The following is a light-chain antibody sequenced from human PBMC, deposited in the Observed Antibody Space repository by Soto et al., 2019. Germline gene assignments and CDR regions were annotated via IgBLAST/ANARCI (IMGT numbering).Light chain of an antibody. Sequence: EIVLTQSPGTLSLSPGERATLSCRSSHSVSSNYLAWYQQKPGQAPRLLIYDVSSRATGIPDRFSGSGSGTDFTLTISRLEPVDFAVYYGHQYGISPTFGQGTKVEIK. J-gene: IGKJ1*01. CDR1: HSVSSNY. CDR3: HQYGISPT. V-gene: IGKV3-20*01. CDR2: DVS.